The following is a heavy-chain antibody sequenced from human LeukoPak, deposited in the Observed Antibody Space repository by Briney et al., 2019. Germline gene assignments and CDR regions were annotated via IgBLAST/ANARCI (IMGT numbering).Heavy chain of an antibody. CDR2: ISYDGSNK. CDR3: GKDGATAMAFDY. CDR1: GFTFSSYG. V-gene: IGHV3-30*18. J-gene: IGHJ4*02. D-gene: IGHD5-18*01. Sequence: PGRSLRLSCAASGFTFSSYGMHWVRQAPGKGLEWVAVISYDGSNKYYADSVKGRFTISRDNSKNTLYLQMNSLRAEDTAVYYCGKDGATAMAFDYWGQGTLVTVSS.